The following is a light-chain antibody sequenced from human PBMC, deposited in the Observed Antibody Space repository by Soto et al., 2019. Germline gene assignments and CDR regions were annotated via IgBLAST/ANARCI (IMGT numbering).Light chain of an antibody. CDR3: SSYAGSNRHYV. J-gene: IGLJ1*01. CDR1: SSDIGGSKY. V-gene: IGLV2-14*01. CDR2: EVT. Sequence: QSALTQPASVSGSPGQSITISCTGSSSDIGGSKYVSWYQHHPDKAPRLIIYEVTNRPSGVSSRFSGSKSHNTASLTVSGLQAEDEADYYCSSYAGSNRHYVFGTGTKLTVL.